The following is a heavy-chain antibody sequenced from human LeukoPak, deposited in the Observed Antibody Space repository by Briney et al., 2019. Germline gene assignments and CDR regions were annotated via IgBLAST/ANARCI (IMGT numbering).Heavy chain of an antibody. V-gene: IGHV3-21*01. D-gene: IGHD2-15*01. J-gene: IGHJ4*02. CDR3: AREGRRGGRY. CDR1: GFTFSAYT. CDR2: VSAVSNYI. Sequence: SGGSLRLSCAASGFTFSAYTMAWVRQAPGRGLEWVSSVSAVSNYIYYADSVKGRFTISRDNAEDSLYLQMNSLKAEDTAVYYCAREGRRGGRYWGQGTLVTVSS.